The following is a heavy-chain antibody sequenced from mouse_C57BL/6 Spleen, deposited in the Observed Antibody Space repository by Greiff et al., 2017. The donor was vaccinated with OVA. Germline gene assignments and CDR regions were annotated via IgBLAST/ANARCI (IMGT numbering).Heavy chain of an antibody. CDR3: ARLGLYDYDGYFDV. D-gene: IGHD2-4*01. Sequence: QGLEWIGMIHPNSGSTNYNEKFKSKATLTVDKSSSTAYMQLSSLTSEDSAVYYCARLGLYDYDGYFDVWGTGTTVTVSS. CDR2: IHPNSGST. V-gene: IGHV1-64*01. J-gene: IGHJ1*03.